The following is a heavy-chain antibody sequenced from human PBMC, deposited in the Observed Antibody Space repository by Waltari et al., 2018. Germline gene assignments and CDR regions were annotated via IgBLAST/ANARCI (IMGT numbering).Heavy chain of an antibody. Sequence: EVQLVESGGGLIQPGGSLRLSCAASGFTVSSNFMTWVRQAPGKGREYVSVIYSGGDTYYAAAVKGRFTISRDNSKNTLYLQRNSLRAEDTAVYFCAGRTGDYFDYWGQGTLVTVSS. V-gene: IGHV3-53*01. CDR1: GFTVSSNF. CDR2: IYSGGDT. J-gene: IGHJ4*02. CDR3: AGRTGDYFDY.